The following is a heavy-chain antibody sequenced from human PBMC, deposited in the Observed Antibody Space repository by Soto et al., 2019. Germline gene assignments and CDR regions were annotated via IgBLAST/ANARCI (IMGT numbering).Heavy chain of an antibody. CDR3: ARGSHCGGDCYSGYYYYYGMDV. Sequence: SETLSLTCTVSGGSVSSGRNYWNWIRQPPGKGLEWIGYMYYSGSTNYNPSLKSRVTISVDTSKNQFSLKLASVTAADTAVYYCARGSHCGGDCYSGYYYYYGMDVWGQGTTVTVSS. D-gene: IGHD2-21*02. J-gene: IGHJ6*02. CDR1: GGSVSSGRNY. CDR2: MYYSGST. V-gene: IGHV4-61*01.